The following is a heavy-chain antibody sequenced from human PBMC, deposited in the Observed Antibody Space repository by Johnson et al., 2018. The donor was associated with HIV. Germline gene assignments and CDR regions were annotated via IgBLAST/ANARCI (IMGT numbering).Heavy chain of an antibody. CDR1: GFTFSSYW. CDR3: ARRCSSSSCSHGAFDI. J-gene: IGHJ3*02. CDR2: INSDGSST. D-gene: IGHD2-2*01. Sequence: VQLVESGGGLVQPGGSLRLSCAASGFTFSSYWMHWVRQAPGKGLVWVSRINSDGSSTSYADSVKGRFTISRDNSKNTLFLQMNSLRAEDTAVYYCARRCSSSSCSHGAFDIWGQGTVVTVSS. V-gene: IGHV3-74*01.